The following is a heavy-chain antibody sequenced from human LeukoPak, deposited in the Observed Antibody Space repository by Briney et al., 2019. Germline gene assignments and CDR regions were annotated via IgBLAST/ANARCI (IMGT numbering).Heavy chain of an antibody. CDR3: AKAQRPNSGYLGFLVDY. J-gene: IGHJ4*02. CDR1: GFTFSSYA. D-gene: IGHD5-12*01. V-gene: IGHV3-23*01. CDR2: ISGSGGST. Sequence: PGGSLRLSCAASGFTFSSYAMSWVRQSPGKGLEWVSAISGSGGSTYYADSVKGRFTISRDNSKNTLYLQMNGLRAEDTAVYYCAKAQRPNSGYLGFLVDYWGQGTLVTVSS.